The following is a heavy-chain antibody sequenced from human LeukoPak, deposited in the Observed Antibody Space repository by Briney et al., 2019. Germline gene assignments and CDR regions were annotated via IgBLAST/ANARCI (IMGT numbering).Heavy chain of an antibody. Sequence: PLETLSLTCAVSVGSIHGRSYNRGWVRQPPGKGPEWLGSIYDSLSAYYHPSLKSRVTIFIDMYKKQLPLNLNSATAADSPVYYCARFVSIRGGIHLNYFDSWGEGRLVTVSS. CDR3: ARFVSIRGGIHLNYFDS. CDR2: IYDSLSA. CDR1: VGSIHGRSYN. V-gene: IGHV4-39*01. D-gene: IGHD2-15*01. J-gene: IGHJ4*02.